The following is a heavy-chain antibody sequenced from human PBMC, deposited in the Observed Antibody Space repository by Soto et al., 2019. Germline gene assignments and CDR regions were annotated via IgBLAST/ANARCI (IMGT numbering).Heavy chain of an antibody. CDR1: GYTFTGYY. V-gene: IGHV1-2*04. CDR2: INPNSGGT. J-gene: IGHJ6*03. Sequence: ASVKVSCKASGYTFTGYYMHWVRQAPGQGLEWMGWINPNSGGTNYAQKFQGWVTMTRDTSISTAYMELSRLRSDDTAVYYCARQDIVATNYYYYMDVWGKGTTVTVSS. D-gene: IGHD5-12*01. CDR3: ARQDIVATNYYYYMDV.